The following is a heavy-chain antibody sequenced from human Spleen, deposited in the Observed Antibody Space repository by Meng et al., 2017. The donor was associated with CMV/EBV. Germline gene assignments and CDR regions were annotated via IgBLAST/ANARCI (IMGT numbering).Heavy chain of an antibody. Sequence: GESLKISCAASGFTFSSYGMHWVRQAPGKGLEWVAFIRYDGSNKYYADSVKGRFTISRDNSKNTLYLQMNSLRAEDTAVYYCAKDASPPADPDYYYGMDVWGQGTTVTVSS. V-gene: IGHV3-30*02. J-gene: IGHJ6*02. CDR3: AKDASPPADPDYYYGMDV. D-gene: IGHD3-16*01. CDR1: GFTFSSYG. CDR2: IRYDGSNK.